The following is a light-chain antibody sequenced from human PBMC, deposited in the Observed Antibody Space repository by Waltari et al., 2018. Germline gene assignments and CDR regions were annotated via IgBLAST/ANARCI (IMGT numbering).Light chain of an antibody. CDR3: QQYGSSLSIT. Sequence: IVLTQSPGTLSLSPGERATISCRASQSVSSSYLAWYQQKFGQAPRLLIYDASSRATGIPDRFSGSGSGTDFTLTISRLEPEDFAVYYCQQYGSSLSITFGQGTRLEIK. J-gene: IGKJ5*01. V-gene: IGKV3-20*01. CDR2: DAS. CDR1: QSVSSSY.